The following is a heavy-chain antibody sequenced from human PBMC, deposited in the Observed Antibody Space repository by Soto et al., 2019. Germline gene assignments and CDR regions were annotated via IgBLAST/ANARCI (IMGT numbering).Heavy chain of an antibody. CDR3: AADLPDWGAYAFDY. V-gene: IGHV3-15*07. Sequence: EVQLVESGGGLVEPGGALRLSCAASGFSFTYAWLNWVRQAPGQGLEWVGRIKSMPDGGTTDYAAPVKGRFTISRDDLGNTVYLQMNSLKTEDTPVYYCAADLPDWGAYAFDYWGQGTLVTVSP. J-gene: IGHJ4*02. CDR2: IKSMPDGGTT. CDR1: GFSFTYAW. D-gene: IGHD3-16*01.